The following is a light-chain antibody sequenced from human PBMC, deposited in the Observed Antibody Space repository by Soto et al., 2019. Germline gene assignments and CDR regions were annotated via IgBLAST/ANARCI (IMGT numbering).Light chain of an antibody. J-gene: IGKJ1*01. Sequence: EIALTQSPGTLSSSPGERATLSCRARQSVSGSYLAWYQQKPGQSPRLLIYDASSRATGIPDRFSGSGSGTDFTLTISRVEPEDFAVYYCQQYASRPWTFGQGTKVESK. CDR1: QSVSGSY. CDR3: QQYASRPWT. CDR2: DAS. V-gene: IGKV3-20*01.